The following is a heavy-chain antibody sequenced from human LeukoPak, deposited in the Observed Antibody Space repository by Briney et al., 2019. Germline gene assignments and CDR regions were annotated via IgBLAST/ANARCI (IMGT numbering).Heavy chain of an antibody. D-gene: IGHD3-22*01. CDR3: ARTPIYYYDNSGYYN. V-gene: IGHV4-4*02. J-gene: IGHJ4*02. CDR1: GGSTSSSNW. Sequence: SETLSLTCAVSGGSTSSSNWWSWVRQPPGKGLEWIGEIYHSGSTNYNPSLKSRVTMSVDTSKNQFSLKLSSVTAADTAVYFCARTPIYYYDNSGYYNWGQGTLVTVSS. CDR2: IYHSGST.